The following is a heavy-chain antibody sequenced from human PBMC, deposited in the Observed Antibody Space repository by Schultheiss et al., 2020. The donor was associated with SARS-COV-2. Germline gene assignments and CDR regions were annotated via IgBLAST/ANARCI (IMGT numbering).Heavy chain of an antibody. V-gene: IGHV6-1*01. Sequence: SQTLSLTCAISGDSVSSNSAAWNWIRQSPSRGLEWLGRTYYRSKWYNDYAVSVKSRITINPDTSKNQFSLQLNSVTPEDTAVYYCARIRGVRGSWRGAGGTYYMDVWGKGTTVTVSS. CDR2: TYYRSKWYN. CDR1: GDSVSSNSAA. D-gene: IGHD3-10*01. CDR3: ARIRGVRGSWRGAGGTYYMDV. J-gene: IGHJ6*03.